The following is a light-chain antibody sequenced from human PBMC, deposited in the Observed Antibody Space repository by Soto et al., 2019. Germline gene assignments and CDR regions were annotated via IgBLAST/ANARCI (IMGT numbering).Light chain of an antibody. J-gene: IGKJ4*01. CDR3: QHYGRYPPT. CDR1: QSISSDY. Sequence: ESVLTQSPGTLSLSPGERATLSCRASQSISSDYLAWYQQKPGQAPRLLIYGASSRATGIPGRFSGSGSGTDFTLSISRLEPEDVAVYYCQHYGRYPPTFGGGTKVEIK. CDR2: GAS. V-gene: IGKV3-20*01.